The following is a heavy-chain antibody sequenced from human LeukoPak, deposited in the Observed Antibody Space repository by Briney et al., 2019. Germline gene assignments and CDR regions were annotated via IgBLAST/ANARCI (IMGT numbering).Heavy chain of an antibody. J-gene: IGHJ4*02. CDR3: ARWTTTYLDY. CDR1: GYTFIRYY. Sequence: ASVKVSRKASGYTFIRYYIHWVRQAPGQGLEWMGIVNPSGDSTNYAQKFQGRVTMTRDTSTSTVYMELSSLRSEDTAVYYCARWTTTYLDYWGQGTLVTVSS. D-gene: IGHD3/OR15-3a*01. V-gene: IGHV1-46*01. CDR2: VNPSGDST.